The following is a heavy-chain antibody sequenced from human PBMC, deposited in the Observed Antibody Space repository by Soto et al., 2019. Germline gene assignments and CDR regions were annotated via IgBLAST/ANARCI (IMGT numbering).Heavy chain of an antibody. CDR3: AHGHVCVIHSQFDI. V-gene: IGHV3-30*03. Sequence: QVQLVESGGGVIQPGGSLRLSCGASGFTLSNFGVHWVRQAPGKGPEWVGAISSDGKTESYGASVRGRFTVSSDNSQNRVFLQMNSLRSDDTGVYYCAHGHVCVIHSQFDIWGQGTMVTVSS. CDR1: GFTLSNFG. CDR2: ISSDGKTE. J-gene: IGHJ3*02. D-gene: IGHD2-21*01.